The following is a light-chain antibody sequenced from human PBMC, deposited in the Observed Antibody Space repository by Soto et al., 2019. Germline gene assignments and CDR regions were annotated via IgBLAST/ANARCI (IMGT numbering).Light chain of an antibody. CDR1: SSNIGAGYD. J-gene: IGLJ2*01. CDR2: GNS. CDR3: XSYDSSLSVGV. V-gene: IGLV1-40*01. Sequence: QSVLTQPXSVSGAPGQRVTISCTGSSSNIGAGYDVHWYQQLPGTAPKLLIYGNSNRXSGVPDRFSGSKSGTXASLAITGLQXEDEADYYXXSYDSSLSVGVFGGGTKXTVL.